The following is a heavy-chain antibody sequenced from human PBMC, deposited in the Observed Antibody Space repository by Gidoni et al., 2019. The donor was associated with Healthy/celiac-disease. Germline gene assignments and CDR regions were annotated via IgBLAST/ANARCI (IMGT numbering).Heavy chain of an antibody. CDR1: GFTFSSYA. J-gene: IGHJ6*02. D-gene: IGHD3-3*01. Sequence: EVQLLESGGGLVQPGGSLRLSCAASGFTFSSYAMSWFRQAPGKGLEWVSAISGSGGSKYYADSVKGRFTIARDNSKNTLYLQMNSRRAEDTAVYYCAKDLLDYDVWSGPAGDYDGMDVWGQGTTVTVSS. CDR2: ISGSGGSK. V-gene: IGHV3-23*01. CDR3: AKDLLDYDVWSGPAGDYDGMDV.